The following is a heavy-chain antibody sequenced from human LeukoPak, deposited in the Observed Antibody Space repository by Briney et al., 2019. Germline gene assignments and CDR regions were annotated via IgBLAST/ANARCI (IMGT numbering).Heavy chain of an antibody. D-gene: IGHD1-1*01. CDR3: AKGDRFGTTGTMDV. CDR2: ISGSGDST. CDR1: GFTFSDYY. Sequence: GGSLRLSCAASGFTFSDYYMSWIRQAPGKGLEWVSAISGSGDSTYYADSVKGRITISRDNSKNTLYLQMNSLRAEDTAVYYCAKGDRFGTTGTMDVWGQGTTVTVSS. V-gene: IGHV3-23*01. J-gene: IGHJ6*02.